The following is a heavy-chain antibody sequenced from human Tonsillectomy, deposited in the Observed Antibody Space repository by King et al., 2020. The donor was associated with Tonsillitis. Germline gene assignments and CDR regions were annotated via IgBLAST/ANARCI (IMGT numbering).Heavy chain of an antibody. V-gene: IGHV5-10-1*03. Sequence: VQLVESGAEVRKPGESLRISCQGSGFTFTNHWIVWVRQLPGKGLEWMGRIDATDSYTTYSPSFQGHVTFSADNYIRTVYMQWSGLKASDTATYYCARVGVGDAFDIWGRGTVVIVSS. D-gene: IGHD1-26*01. J-gene: IGHJ3*02. CDR2: IDATDSYT. CDR1: GFTFTNHW. CDR3: ARVGVGDAFDI.